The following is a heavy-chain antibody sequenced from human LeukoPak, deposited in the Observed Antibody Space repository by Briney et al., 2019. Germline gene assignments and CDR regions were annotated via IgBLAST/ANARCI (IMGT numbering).Heavy chain of an antibody. CDR2: IIPILGIA. CDR3: ARASVGYSSYYYGMDV. CDR1: GGTFSSYA. V-gene: IGHV1-69*04. D-gene: IGHD5-18*01. J-gene: IGHJ6*02. Sequence: GASVKVSCKACGGTFSSYAISWVRQAPGQGLEWMGRIIPILGIANYAQKFQGRVTITADKSTSTAYMELSSLRSEDTAVYYCARASVGYSSYYYGMDVWGQGTTVTVSS.